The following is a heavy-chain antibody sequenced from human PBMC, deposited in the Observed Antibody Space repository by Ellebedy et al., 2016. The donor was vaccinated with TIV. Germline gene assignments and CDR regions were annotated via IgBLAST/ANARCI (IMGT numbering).Heavy chain of an antibody. D-gene: IGHD3-9*01. V-gene: IGHV3-74*01. CDR1: GFTFSTYW. Sequence: PGGSLRLSCAASGFTFSTYWMSWVRQAPGKGLEWVSRINSDGRTINYADSVRGRFTISRDNAKNTVFLEMNSLRVDDTAVYYCARQFDQPARWGQGTLVTVSS. J-gene: IGHJ4*02. CDR2: INSDGRTI. CDR3: ARQFDQPAR.